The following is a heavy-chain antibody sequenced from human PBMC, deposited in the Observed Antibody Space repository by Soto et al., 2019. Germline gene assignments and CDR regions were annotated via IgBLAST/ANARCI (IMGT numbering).Heavy chain of an antibody. CDR3: AVDLTPRYGGGDCAHVY. J-gene: IGHJ4*02. CDR1: GFTFSSYA. V-gene: IGHV3-23*01. CDR2: ISGSGGST. D-gene: IGHD2-21*02. Sequence: EVQLLESGGGLVQPGGSLRLSCAASGFTFSSYAMSWVRQAPGKGLEWVSAISGSGGSTYYADSVKGRFTISRDNSKNTLYLQMNSLIAEDTAVYYCAVDLTPRYGGGDCAHVYWGQGTLVTVSS.